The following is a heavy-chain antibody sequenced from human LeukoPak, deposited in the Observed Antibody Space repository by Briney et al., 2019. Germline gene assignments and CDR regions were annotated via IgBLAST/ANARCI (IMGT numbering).Heavy chain of an antibody. D-gene: IGHD3-16*01. Sequence: GRSLTLSCAASGFTFSRLGMQWVRQAPGKGLEWVAVIHNDGTQGQYADSVKGRFTISKDNSQNTLYLQMNNLRDDDTAVYYCAKEGDEFRGYLDVWGKGTTATVSS. CDR3: AKEGDEFRGYLDV. CDR2: IHNDGTQG. V-gene: IGHV3-33*06. CDR1: GFTFSRLG. J-gene: IGHJ6*03.